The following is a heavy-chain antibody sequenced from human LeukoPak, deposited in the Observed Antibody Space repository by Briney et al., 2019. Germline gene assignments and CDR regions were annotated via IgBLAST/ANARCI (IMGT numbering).Heavy chain of an antibody. CDR1: GYTFTGYY. V-gene: IGHV1-2*02. CDR2: ISPNSGGT. J-gene: IGHJ6*02. Sequence: GASVKVSCKASGYTFTGYYIHWVRQAPGQGLEWMGWISPNSGGTNYAQKFQGRVTMTRDTSISTAYMELSRLRSDDTAVYYCARDLMVRGVNKVGMDVWGQGTTVTVSS. CDR3: ARDLMVRGVNKVGMDV. D-gene: IGHD3-10*01.